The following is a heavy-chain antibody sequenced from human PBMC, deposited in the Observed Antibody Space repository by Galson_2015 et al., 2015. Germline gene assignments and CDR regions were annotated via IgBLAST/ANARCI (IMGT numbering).Heavy chain of an antibody. V-gene: IGHV3-15*01. D-gene: IGHD2-21*01. Sequence: LRLSCAASGFTFSNAWMSWVRQAPGEGLEWVGRIKSKTDDRTTDYAAPVKGRFTISRDDSKHTLYLQMSSLKSEDTGVYYCTTGVIWGQGTLVTVSS. CDR2: IKSKTDDRTT. CDR1: GFTFSNAW. J-gene: IGHJ4*02. CDR3: TTGVI.